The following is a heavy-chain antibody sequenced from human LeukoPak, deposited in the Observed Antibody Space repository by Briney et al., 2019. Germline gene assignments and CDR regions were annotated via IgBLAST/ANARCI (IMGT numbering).Heavy chain of an antibody. D-gene: IGHD5-18*01. V-gene: IGHV3-7*02. CDR3: NAGGYSYDY. J-gene: IGHJ4*02. CDR1: GFTFSSYW. Sequence: PGGSLRLACAASGFTFSSYWMSWVRQAPGKGLEWVANIKQDGSEKYYVDSVKGRFTISRDNAKNSLYLQMNSLRAEDTAVYYCNAGGYSYDYWGQGTLVTVSS. CDR2: IKQDGSEK.